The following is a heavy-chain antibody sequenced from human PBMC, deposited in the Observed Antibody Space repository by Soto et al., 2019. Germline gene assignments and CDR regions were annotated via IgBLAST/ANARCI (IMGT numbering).Heavy chain of an antibody. V-gene: IGHV5-10-1*01. CDR2: IDPSDSYT. D-gene: IGHD5-12*01. J-gene: IGHJ5*02. CDR3: ARLVGYSGYDPTRSWFDP. CDR1: GYSFTSYW. Sequence: PGESLKISCKGSGYSFTSYWISWVPQMPGKGLEWMGRIDPSDSYTNYSPSFQGHVTISADKSISTAYLQWSSLKASDTAMYYCARLVGYSGYDPTRSWFDPWGQGTLGTVSS.